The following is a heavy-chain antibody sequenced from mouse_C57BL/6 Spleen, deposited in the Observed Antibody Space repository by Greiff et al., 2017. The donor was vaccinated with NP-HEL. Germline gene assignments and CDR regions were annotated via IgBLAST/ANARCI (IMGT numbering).Heavy chain of an antibody. Sequence: VQLQQSGPELVKPGASVKISCKASGYSFTDYNMNWVKQSNGKSLEWIGVINPNYGTTSYNQKFKGKATLTVDQSSSTAYMQLNSLTSEDSAVYYCARNYYYGSSLRWYFDVWGTGTTVTVSS. J-gene: IGHJ1*03. D-gene: IGHD1-1*01. CDR2: INPNYGTT. CDR1: GYSFTDYN. V-gene: IGHV1-39*01. CDR3: ARNYYYGSSLRWYFDV.